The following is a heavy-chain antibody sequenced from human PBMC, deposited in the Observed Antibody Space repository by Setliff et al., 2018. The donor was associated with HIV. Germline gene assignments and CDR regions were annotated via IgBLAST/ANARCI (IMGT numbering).Heavy chain of an antibody. J-gene: IGHJ4*02. Sequence: GESLKISCKASGYSFTTNWIGWVRQMPGKGLEWMGIIYPGDSDTRYSPSFQGQVTISADKSISTAYLQWSSLKASDTAMYYCARHPIDYNFWSGSPDYWGQGTLVTVSS. D-gene: IGHD3-3*01. V-gene: IGHV5-51*01. CDR2: IYPGDSDT. CDR3: ARHPIDYNFWSGSPDY. CDR1: GYSFTTNW.